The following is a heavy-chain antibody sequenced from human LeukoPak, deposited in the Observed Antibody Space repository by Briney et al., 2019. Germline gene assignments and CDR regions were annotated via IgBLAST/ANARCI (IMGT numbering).Heavy chain of an antibody. J-gene: IGHJ6*03. D-gene: IGHD2-15*01. Sequence: PGRSLRLSCAASGFTFSSYAMHWVRQAPGKGLEWVAVISYDGSNKYYADSVKGRFTISRDNSKNTLYLQMNSLRAEDMAVYYCAREVMVAYMDVWGKGTTVTVSS. CDR3: AREVMVAYMDV. V-gene: IGHV3-30*01. CDR1: GFTFSSYA. CDR2: ISYDGSNK.